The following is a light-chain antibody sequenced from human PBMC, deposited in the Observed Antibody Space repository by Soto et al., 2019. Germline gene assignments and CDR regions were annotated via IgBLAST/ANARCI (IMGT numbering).Light chain of an antibody. CDR2: DAS. J-gene: IGKJ1*01. CDR1: QSVSSY. CDR3: QQRSSGPPA. Sequence: EIVLTQSPATLSLSPGERATLSCRASQSVSSYLAWYQQKPGQAPRLLIYDASNRATGIPARFSGSGSGTAFTLTISSLATEDVEVYYWQQRSSGPPAFGQGTEVEIE. V-gene: IGKV3-11*01.